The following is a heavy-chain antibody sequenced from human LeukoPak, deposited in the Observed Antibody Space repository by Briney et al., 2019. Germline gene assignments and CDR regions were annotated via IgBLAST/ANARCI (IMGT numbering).Heavy chain of an antibody. J-gene: IGHJ4*02. Sequence: GPVQFSCKASGYTFTSYDINWVRRATGQGLEWMGWMNPNSGNTGYAQKFQGRVTMTRNTSISTAYMELSSLRSEDTAVYYCARGRWVDTAMGDFDYWGQGTLVTVSS. D-gene: IGHD5-18*01. V-gene: IGHV1-8*01. CDR2: MNPNSGNT. CDR1: GYTFTSYD. CDR3: ARGRWVDTAMGDFDY.